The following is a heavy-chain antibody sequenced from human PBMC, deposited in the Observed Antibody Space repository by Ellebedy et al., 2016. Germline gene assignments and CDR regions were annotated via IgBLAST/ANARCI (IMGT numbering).Heavy chain of an antibody. D-gene: IGHD4-17*01. J-gene: IGHJ4*02. Sequence: GGSLRLXXAASGFTFSNFFMSWVRQAPGKGLEWVSTISGGGDKTDFADSVKGRFTISRDNPKNTLYLQMNSLRAEDTAVYYCAKDRDDDGDYVFDSWGQGTLVTVSS. CDR2: ISGGGDKT. V-gene: IGHV3-23*01. CDR3: AKDRDDDGDYVFDS. CDR1: GFTFSNFF.